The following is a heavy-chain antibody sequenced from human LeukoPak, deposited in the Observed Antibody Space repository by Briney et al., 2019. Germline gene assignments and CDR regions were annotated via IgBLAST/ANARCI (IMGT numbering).Heavy chain of an antibody. D-gene: IGHD3-22*01. Sequence: GGSLRLSCAASGFTFSSYAIHWVRQAPGKGLEWVAVIWYDGSNKYCADSVKGRFTISRDNSKNTLYLQMNSLRAEDTAVYYCARDWASYDSSGYPHYWGQGTLVTVSS. CDR1: GFTFSSYA. J-gene: IGHJ4*02. CDR3: ARDWASYDSSGYPHY. CDR2: IWYDGSNK. V-gene: IGHV3-33*01.